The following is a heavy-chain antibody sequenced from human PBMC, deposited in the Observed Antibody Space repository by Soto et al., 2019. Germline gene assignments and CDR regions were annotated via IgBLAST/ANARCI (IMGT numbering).Heavy chain of an antibody. V-gene: IGHV4-61*01. CDR3: ARELDPYYGGNSLSLDY. CDR2: IHYSGST. J-gene: IGHJ4*02. CDR1: GFSVNIGTYY. D-gene: IGHD4-17*01. Sequence: SETLSLTCPFPGFSVNIGTYYWSWIRQPPGKGLEWIGFIHYSGSTNYNPSLKGRVTMSVDTSTNTAYMELNYLRSEDTAVYFCARELDPYYGGNSLSLDYWGQGTLVTVSS.